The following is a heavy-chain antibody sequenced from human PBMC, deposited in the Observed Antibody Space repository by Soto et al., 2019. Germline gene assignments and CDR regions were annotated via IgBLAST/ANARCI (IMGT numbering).Heavy chain of an antibody. CDR3: AAYDSSTYDAFDI. D-gene: IGHD3-22*01. V-gene: IGHV1-24*01. J-gene: IGHJ3*02. CDR2: INPEDGET. CDR1: GYTFTSYA. Sequence: ASVKVSCKASGYTFTSYAMHWVRQAPGQRLEWMGGINPEDGETIYAQKFQGRVTMTGDTSTDTAYMELTSLRSEDTAVYYCAAYDSSTYDAFDIWGQGTMVTVSS.